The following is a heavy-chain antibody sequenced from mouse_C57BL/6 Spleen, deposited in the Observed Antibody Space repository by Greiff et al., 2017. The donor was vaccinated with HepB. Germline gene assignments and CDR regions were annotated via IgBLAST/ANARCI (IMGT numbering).Heavy chain of an antibody. V-gene: IGHV1-85*01. CDR3: ARERDDGYYELGYFDV. J-gene: IGHJ1*03. CDR1: GYTFTSYD. Sequence: VKLVESGPELVKPGASVKLSCKASGYTFTSYDINWVKQRPGQGLEWIGWIYPRDGSTKYNEKFKGKATLTVDTSSSTAYMELHSLTSEDSAVYFCARERDDGYYELGYFDVWGTGTTVTVSS. CDR2: IYPRDGST. D-gene: IGHD2-3*01.